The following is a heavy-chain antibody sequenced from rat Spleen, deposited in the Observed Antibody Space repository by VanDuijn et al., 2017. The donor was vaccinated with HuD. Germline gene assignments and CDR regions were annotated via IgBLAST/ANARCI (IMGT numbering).Heavy chain of an antibody. J-gene: IGHJ1*01. CDR1: GFTFSTYD. V-gene: IGHV5-25*01. CDR3: ARHKGSSDWYFDF. D-gene: IGHD5-1*01. CDR2: FSPSGGST. Sequence: EVQLVESGGGLVQPGRSLKLSCAASGFTFSTYDMAWVRQAPTKGLEWVASFSPSGGSTYYRDSVKGRFTVSRDNAKSTLYLQMDSLRSEDTATYYCARHKGSSDWYFDFWGPGTMVTVSS.